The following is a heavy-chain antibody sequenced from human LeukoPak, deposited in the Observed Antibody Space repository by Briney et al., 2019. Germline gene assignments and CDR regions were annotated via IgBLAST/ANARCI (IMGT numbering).Heavy chain of an antibody. J-gene: IGHJ6*02. Sequence: GGSLRLFCAASGFTFSSYDMHWVRQATGKGLEWVSAIGTAGDTYYPGSVKGRFTISRENAKNSLYLQMNSLRAGDTALYYCAEKHYYDSSGTYTYYYGMDVWGQGTTVTVSS. V-gene: IGHV3-13*01. CDR1: GFTFSSYD. CDR3: AEKHYYDSSGTYTYYYGMDV. D-gene: IGHD3-22*01. CDR2: IGTAGDT.